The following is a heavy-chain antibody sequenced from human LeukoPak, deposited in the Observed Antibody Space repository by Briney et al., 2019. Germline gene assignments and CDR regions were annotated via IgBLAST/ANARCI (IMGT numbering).Heavy chain of an antibody. J-gene: IGHJ5*02. D-gene: IGHD6-13*01. CDR3: ARLTYSSTWYRGWFDP. CDR2: ISSSGSTI. V-gene: IGHV3-48*03. CDR1: GFTFSSYE. Sequence: GGSLRLSCAASGFTFSSYEMNWVRQAPGKGLEWVSYISSSGSTIFYADSVKGRFTISRDNTQNSLYLHMNSLRAEDTAVYYCARLTYSSTWYRGWFDPWGQGTLVTVSS.